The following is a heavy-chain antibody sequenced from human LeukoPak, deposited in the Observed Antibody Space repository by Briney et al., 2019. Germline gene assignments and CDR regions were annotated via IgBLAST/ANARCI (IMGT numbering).Heavy chain of an antibody. CDR1: GGSISSSYSY. D-gene: IGHD2/OR15-2a*01. V-gene: IGHV4-39*07. CDR2: IYYSGST. Sequence: SETLSLTCTVSGGSISSSYSYWGWIRQPPGKGLEWIGNIYYSGSTYYSPSLTSRVTVSVDTSENQFSLKLSSVTAADTAVYYCARAHSIAPYYYVWGQGTTVTVSS. CDR3: ARAHSIAPYYYV. J-gene: IGHJ6*02.